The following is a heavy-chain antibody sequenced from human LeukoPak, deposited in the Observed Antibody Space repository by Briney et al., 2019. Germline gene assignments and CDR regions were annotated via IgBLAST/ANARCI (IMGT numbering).Heavy chain of an antibody. V-gene: IGHV1-2*02. D-gene: IGHD3-10*01. CDR2: INPNSGGT. CDR3: ARSVRNFEGRSGSYQYSPGY. Sequence: GASVKVSCKASGYTFTGYYMHWVRQAPGQGLEWMGWINPNSGGTNYAQKFQGRVTMTRDTSISTAYMELSRLRSDDTAVYYCARSVRNFEGRSGSYQYSPGYWGQGTLVTVSS. J-gene: IGHJ4*02. CDR1: GYTFTGYY.